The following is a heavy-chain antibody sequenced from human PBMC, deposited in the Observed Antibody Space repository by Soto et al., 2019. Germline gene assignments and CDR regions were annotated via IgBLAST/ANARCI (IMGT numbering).Heavy chain of an antibody. D-gene: IGHD3-3*01. Sequence: GGSLRLSCAASGFTFSTFALHWVRQAPGEGLEWVALISHDGRIEKYSDSVKGRFTISRDNSKNTLYMQMDSLRLEDTGVYYCAGDVLPDDFRSGGYWFDPRGQRTPVTVSS. J-gene: IGHJ5*02. CDR2: ISHDGRIE. V-gene: IGHV3-30-3*01. CDR1: GFTFSTFA. CDR3: AGDVLPDDFRSGGYWFDP.